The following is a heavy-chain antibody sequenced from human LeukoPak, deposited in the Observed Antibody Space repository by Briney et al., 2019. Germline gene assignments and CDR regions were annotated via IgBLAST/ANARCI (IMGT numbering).Heavy chain of an antibody. CDR2: IYYAGST. CDR1: GGSITGSNYY. J-gene: IGHJ4*02. D-gene: IGHD3-10*01. V-gene: IGHV4-39*07. CDR3: ARDLARYYGSGSHSDYFDY. Sequence: PSETLSLTCTVSGGSITGSNYYWGWIRQPPGKGLEWTGSIYYAGSTYYNPSLKSRVTISVDTSKNQFSLKLNSVTAADTAVYYCARDLARYYGSGSHSDYFDYWGQGTLVTVSS.